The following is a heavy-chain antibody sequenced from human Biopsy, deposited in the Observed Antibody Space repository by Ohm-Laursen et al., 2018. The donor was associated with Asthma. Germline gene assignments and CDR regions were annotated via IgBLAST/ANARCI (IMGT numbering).Heavy chain of an antibody. CDR1: GGSISNSNYY. CDR3: ARQSGYRSGWPKLLFVYYGMDV. D-gene: IGHD6-19*01. Sequence: TLSLTCTVSGGSISNSNYYWGWIRQSPGKGLEWVGSLHYSGSPYYTFYNPSLESGVTISLDASKNEFSLTLTSVTAADTAQYYCARQSGYRSGWPKLLFVYYGMDVWGPGTTVTVSS. CDR2: LHYSGSPYYT. V-gene: IGHV4-39*01. J-gene: IGHJ6*02.